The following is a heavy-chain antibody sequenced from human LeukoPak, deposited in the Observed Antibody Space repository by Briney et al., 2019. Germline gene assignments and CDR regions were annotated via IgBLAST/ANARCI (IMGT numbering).Heavy chain of an antibody. D-gene: IGHD4-17*01. CDR3: ARVYGDYGDEGGWFDP. V-gene: IGHV1-69*13. J-gene: IGHJ5*02. CDR2: IIPIFGTA. Sequence: GASVKVSCKASGGTFSSYAISWVRQAPGQGLEWMGGIIPIFGTANYAQKFQGRVTITADESTSTAYMELGSLRSEDTAVYYCARVYGDYGDEGGWFDPWGQGTLVTVSS. CDR1: GGTFSSYA.